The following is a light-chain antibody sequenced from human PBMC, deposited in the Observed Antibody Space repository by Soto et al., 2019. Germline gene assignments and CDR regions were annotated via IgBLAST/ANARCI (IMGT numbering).Light chain of an antibody. Sequence: EIVLTQSPGTLSLSPGERATLSCRASQTVTSTYLAWYQQKPGQAPRLLIYGASSRATGIPDRFSGSGSGTDFTPAISRVEPEYLAVYFCKQKNISPVWTFDQGTRVEIK. J-gene: IGKJ1*01. CDR1: QTVTSTY. V-gene: IGKV3-20*01. CDR2: GAS. CDR3: KQKNISPVWT.